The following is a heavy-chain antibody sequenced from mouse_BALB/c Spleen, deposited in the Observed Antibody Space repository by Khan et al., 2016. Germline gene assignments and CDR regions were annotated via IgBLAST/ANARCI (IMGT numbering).Heavy chain of an antibody. CDR1: GYAFTNYL. J-gene: IGHJ1*01. CDR3: ARGYDWYFDV. D-gene: IGHD2-14*01. CDR2: INTGSGGT. Sequence: QVQLQQSGAELVRPGTSVKVSCKASGYAFTNYLIEWVKQRPGQGLEWIGVINTGSGGTNYNEKFKGKATLTADKSSSTAYMQLSSLTSDDSAFYFCARGYDWYFDVWGAGTTVTVSS. V-gene: IGHV1-54*01.